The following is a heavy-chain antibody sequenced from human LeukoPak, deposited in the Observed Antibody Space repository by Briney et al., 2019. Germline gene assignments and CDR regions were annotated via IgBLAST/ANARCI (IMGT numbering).Heavy chain of an antibody. V-gene: IGHV4-39*07. D-gene: IGHD3-3*01. CDR3: ARRRTIFGVVDI. J-gene: IGHJ3*02. CDR2: IYYSGST. CDR1: GGSISSSSYY. Sequence: SETLSLTCSVSGGSISSSSYYWGWIRQPPGKGLEWIGSIYYSGSTYYNPSLKSRVTISVDTSKNQFSLKLSSVTAADTAVYYCARRRTIFGVVDIWGQGTMVTVSS.